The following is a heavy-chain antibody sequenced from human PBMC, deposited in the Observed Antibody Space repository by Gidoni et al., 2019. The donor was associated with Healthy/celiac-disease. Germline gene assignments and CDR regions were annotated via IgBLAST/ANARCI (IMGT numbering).Heavy chain of an antibody. CDR3: ARELGDGWFDP. Sequence: QVQLQESGPGLVKPSETLSLTCTVSGGSVSSGSYYWSWIRQPPGKGLEWIGYIYYFGSTNSNPSLKSRVTISVDTSKNQFSLKLSSVTAADTAVYYCARELGDGWFDPWGQGTLVTVSS. CDR1: GGSVSSGSYY. CDR2: IYYFGST. V-gene: IGHV4-61*01. J-gene: IGHJ5*02.